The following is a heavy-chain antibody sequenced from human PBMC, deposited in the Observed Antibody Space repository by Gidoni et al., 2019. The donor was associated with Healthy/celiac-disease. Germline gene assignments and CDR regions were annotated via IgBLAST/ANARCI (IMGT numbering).Heavy chain of an antibody. D-gene: IGHD7-27*01. J-gene: IGHJ6*02. V-gene: IGHV3-64D*06. CDR3: VKHPDWGTYYYGMDV. CDR2: ISSNGGRT. CDR1: GFTFSSYA. Sequence: EVQLVESGGGLVQPGGSLRLSCSASGFTFSSYAMHWVRQDPGKGLEYVSAISSNGGRTYYADSVKGRFTISRDNSKNTLYLQMSSLRAEDTAVYYCVKHPDWGTYYYGMDVWGQGTTVTVSS.